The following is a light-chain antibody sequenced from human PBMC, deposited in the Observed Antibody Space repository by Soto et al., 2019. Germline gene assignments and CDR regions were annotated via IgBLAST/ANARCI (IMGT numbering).Light chain of an antibody. V-gene: IGLV2-14*01. J-gene: IGLJ1*01. CDR1: SSDVGSYTY. CDR3: SSYTSSSTLYV. Sequence: QSALTQPASVSGSPRQSITISCTGASSDVGSYTYVSWYQQHPGKAPKLMIYEVNNRPSGVSNRFSGSKSGNTASLTISGLQAEDEADYYCSSYTSSSTLYVFGTGTKVTVL. CDR2: EVN.